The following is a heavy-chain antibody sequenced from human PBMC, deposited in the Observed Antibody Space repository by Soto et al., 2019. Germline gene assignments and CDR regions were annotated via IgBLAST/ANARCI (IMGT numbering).Heavy chain of an antibody. D-gene: IGHD3-22*01. J-gene: IGHJ4*02. V-gene: IGHV4-31*11. CDR2: IYYSGST. CDR1: GGSISSGGYY. Sequence: SETLSLTCAVSGGSISSGGYYWSWIRQHPGKGLEWIGYIYYSGSTYYNPSLKSRVTISVDTSKNQFSLKLSSVTAADTAVYYCARDDSSGYLGAFDYWGQGTLVTSPQ. CDR3: ARDDSSGYLGAFDY.